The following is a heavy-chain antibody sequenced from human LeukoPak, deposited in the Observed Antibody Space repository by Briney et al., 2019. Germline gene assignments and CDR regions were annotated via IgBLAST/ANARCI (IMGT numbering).Heavy chain of an antibody. V-gene: IGHV4-34*01. CDR1: GGSFSGYY. D-gene: IGHD3-10*01. CDR3: ARLNYGSGSYYGKRIDY. Sequence: SETLSPTCAVYGGSFSGYYWSWIRQPPGKGLEWIGEINHSGSTNYNPSLKSRVTISVDTSKNQFSLKLSSVTAADTAVYYCARLNYGSGSYYGKRIDYWGQGTLVTVSS. CDR2: INHSGST. J-gene: IGHJ4*02.